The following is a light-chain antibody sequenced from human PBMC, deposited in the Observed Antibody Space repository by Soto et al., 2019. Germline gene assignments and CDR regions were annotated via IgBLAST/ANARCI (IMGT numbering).Light chain of an antibody. V-gene: IGLV1-47*02. Sequence: QTLPSQLPSAYGTPGQRLFISCSASSSNIGGTNYAYWYQQLPGAAPKLLMHSNNLRPSGVPERISGSRSGTSASLAISGLRSEDEAVYYCASWDDRTGAASFGGGTKVTVL. CDR1: SSNIGGTNY. CDR2: SNN. CDR3: ASWDDRTGAAS. J-gene: IGLJ2*01.